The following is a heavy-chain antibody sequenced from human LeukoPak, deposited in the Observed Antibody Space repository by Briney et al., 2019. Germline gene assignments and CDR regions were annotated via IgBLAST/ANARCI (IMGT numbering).Heavy chain of an antibody. CDR3: ARADLDY. CDR2: IYYSGST. J-gene: IGHJ4*02. Sequence: PSETLSLTCTVSGGAISSYYWSWIRQPPGKGLEWIGYIYYSGSTNYNPSLKSRVTISVHTSKNQFSLKLSSATAADPAVYYCARADLDYWGQGTLVTVSS. V-gene: IGHV4-59*01. CDR1: GGAISSYY.